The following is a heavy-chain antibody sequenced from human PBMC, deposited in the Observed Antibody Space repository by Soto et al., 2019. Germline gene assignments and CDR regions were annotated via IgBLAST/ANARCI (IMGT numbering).Heavy chain of an antibody. V-gene: IGHV6-1*01. D-gene: IGHD2-15*01. J-gene: IGHJ6*01. CDR2: TYYRSRWYS. CDR1: GDSVSSSSVA. Sequence: SQTLSLTCVISGDSVSSSSVAWNWVRQSPSRGLEWLGRTYYRSRWYSDFAVSVRGRIVINADTSKNQFSLQLNSVTPEDTAVYFCARSEEDSDYYYYDLDVWGQGTTVTVSS. CDR3: ARSEEDSDYYYYDLDV.